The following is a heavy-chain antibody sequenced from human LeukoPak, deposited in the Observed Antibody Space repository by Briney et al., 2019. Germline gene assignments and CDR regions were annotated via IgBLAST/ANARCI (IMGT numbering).Heavy chain of an antibody. D-gene: IGHD3-9*01. J-gene: IGHJ6*02. Sequence: ASVKVSCKASGGTFSSYAISWVRQAPGQGLEWMGRIIPILGIANYAQKFQGRVTITADKSTSTAYMELSSLRSEDTAVYYCARRARYFDWSRYGMDVWGQGNLVTVSS. CDR2: IIPILGIA. CDR3: ARRARYFDWSRYGMDV. CDR1: GGTFSSYA. V-gene: IGHV1-69*04.